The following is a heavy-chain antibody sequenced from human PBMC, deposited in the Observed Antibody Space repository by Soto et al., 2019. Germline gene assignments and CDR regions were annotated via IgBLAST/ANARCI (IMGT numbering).Heavy chain of an antibody. CDR3: ARARGDYGETCSFDY. D-gene: IGHD4-17*01. Sequence: EVQLVESGGGLVQPGGSLRLSCAASGFTVSSNYMSWVRQAPGKGLEWVSVIYSGGSTYYADSVKGRFTISRDNSKNTLYLQMNSLRAEDTAVYYCARARGDYGETCSFDYWGQGTLVTVSS. CDR2: IYSGGST. CDR1: GFTVSSNY. J-gene: IGHJ4*02. V-gene: IGHV3-66*01.